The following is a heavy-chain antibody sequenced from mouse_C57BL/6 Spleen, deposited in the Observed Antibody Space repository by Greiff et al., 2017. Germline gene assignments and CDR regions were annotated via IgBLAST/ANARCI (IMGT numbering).Heavy chain of an antibody. CDR1: GYTFTSYW. D-gene: IGHD2-4*01. Sequence: QVQLQQPGAELVRPGSSVKLSCTASGYTFTSYWMHWVKQRPIQGLEWIGNIDPSDSETHYNQKFKDKATLTVDKSSSTAYMQRSSLTSEDSAVYYWAREDYDNYAMDYWGQGTSVTVSS. CDR2: IDPSDSET. V-gene: IGHV1-52*01. CDR3: AREDYDNYAMDY. J-gene: IGHJ4*01.